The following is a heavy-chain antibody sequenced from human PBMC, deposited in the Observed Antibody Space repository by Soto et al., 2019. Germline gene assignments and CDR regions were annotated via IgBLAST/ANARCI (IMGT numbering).Heavy chain of an antibody. Sequence: SETLSLTCTVSGGSTSSKYWSWIRQPPGKGLEWIGYIYNSRTTDYNPSLKSRLTISVDTSKNQFSLKLSSVTAADTAVYYCARGYSGYDDAFDIWGQGTMFTVSS. CDR1: GGSTSSKY. V-gene: IGHV4-59*12. CDR3: ARGYSGYDDAFDI. D-gene: IGHD5-12*01. J-gene: IGHJ3*02. CDR2: IYNSRTT.